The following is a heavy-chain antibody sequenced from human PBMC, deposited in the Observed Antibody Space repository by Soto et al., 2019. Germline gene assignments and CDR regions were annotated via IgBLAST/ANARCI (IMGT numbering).Heavy chain of an antibody. J-gene: IGHJ4*02. CDR3: AHSPTDGDGYNYRGFDY. CDR1: GFSLSTSGVG. Sequence: SGPTLVNPTQTLTLTCTFSGFSLSTSGVGVGWIRQPPGKALEWLALIYWDDDKRYSPSLKSRLTITKDTSKNQVVLTMTNMDPVDTATYYCAHSPTDGDGYNYRGFDYWGQGTLVTSPQ. CDR2: IYWDDDK. D-gene: IGHD5-12*01. V-gene: IGHV2-5*02.